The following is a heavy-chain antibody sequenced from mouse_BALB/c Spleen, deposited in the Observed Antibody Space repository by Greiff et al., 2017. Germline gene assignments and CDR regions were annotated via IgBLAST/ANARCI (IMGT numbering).Heavy chain of an antibody. CDR2: ISTYYGDA. Sequence: VKLLESGAELVRPGVSVKISCTGSGFTFTDYAMHWVQQSHAKSLEWIGVISTYYGDASYNQKFKGKATMTVDKSSSTAYMKLARLTSEDSAIYYCARGGLRRGFAYWGQGTLVTVSA. CDR1: GFTFTDYA. J-gene: IGHJ3*01. V-gene: IGHV1S137*01. D-gene: IGHD2-2*01. CDR3: ARGGLRRGFAY.